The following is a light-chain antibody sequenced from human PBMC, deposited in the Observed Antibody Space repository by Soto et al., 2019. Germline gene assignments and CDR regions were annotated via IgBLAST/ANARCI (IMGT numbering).Light chain of an antibody. J-gene: IGKJ1*01. CDR3: QHYGNSPRA. V-gene: IGKV3-20*01. CDR2: GAS. Sequence: EIVLTQSPGTLSLSPGERATLSCRASQSVSNNYLAWYQQKPGQAPRLLIYGASSRATGIPDRFSGSGSGTDFTLTISRLEPEDFAVYYCQHYGNSPRAFGQGTKVDIK. CDR1: QSVSNNY.